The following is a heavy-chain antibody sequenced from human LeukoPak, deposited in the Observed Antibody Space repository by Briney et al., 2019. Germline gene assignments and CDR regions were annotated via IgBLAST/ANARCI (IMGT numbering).Heavy chain of an antibody. J-gene: IGHJ4*02. CDR1: GGSISSNNYY. CDR2: IYHSGST. Sequence: SETLSLTCTVSGGSISSNNYYWGWIRQPPGKGLEWIGSIYHSGSTYHNPSLKSRVTISVDTSKNQFSLKLRSVTAADTAVYYCARVTSRLGVCDYWGQGSLVTVSS. CDR3: ARVTSRLGVCDY. V-gene: IGHV4-39*07. D-gene: IGHD2-8*01.